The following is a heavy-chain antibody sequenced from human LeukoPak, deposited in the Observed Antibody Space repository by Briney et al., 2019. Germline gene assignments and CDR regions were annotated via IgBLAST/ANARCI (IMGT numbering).Heavy chain of an antibody. CDR2: ISAYNGNT. V-gene: IGHV1-18*01. CDR3: ARAYLAAGTNPIYYYYYYMHV. Sequence: ASVKVSCKASGYTFTSYGISWVRQAPGQGLEWMGWISAYNGNTNYAQKLQGRVTMTTDTSTSTAYMELRSLRSDDTAVYYCARAYLAAGTNPIYYYYYYMHVWGKGTTVTVSS. CDR1: GYTFTSYG. J-gene: IGHJ6*03. D-gene: IGHD6-13*01.